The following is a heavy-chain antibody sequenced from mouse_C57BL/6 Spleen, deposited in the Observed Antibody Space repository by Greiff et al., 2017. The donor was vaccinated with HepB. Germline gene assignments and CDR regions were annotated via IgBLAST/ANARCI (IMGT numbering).Heavy chain of an antibody. J-gene: IGHJ3*01. V-gene: IGHV1-61*01. D-gene: IGHD2-12*01. Sequence: QVQLQQPGAELVRPGSSVKLSCKASGYTFTSYWMDWAKQRPGQGLEWIGNIYPSDSETHYNQKFKDKATLTVDKASSTAYMQLSSLTSEDSAVYYCAAYYSVAYWGQGTLVTVSA. CDR1: GYTFTSYW. CDR2: IYPSDSET. CDR3: AAYYSVAY.